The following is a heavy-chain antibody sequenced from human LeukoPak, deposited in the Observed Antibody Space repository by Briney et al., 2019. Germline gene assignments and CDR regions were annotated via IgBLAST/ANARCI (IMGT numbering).Heavy chain of an antibody. CDR2: IYYSGST. CDR3: ASSFSYCSGGSCYYAFDI. J-gene: IGHJ3*02. Sequence: SKTLSLTCTVSGGSISSYYWSWIRQPPGKGLEWIGYIYYSGSTNYNPSLKSRVTISVDTSKNQFSLKLSSVTAADTAVYYCASSFSYCSGGSCYYAFDIWGQGTMVTVSS. CDR1: GGSISSYY. D-gene: IGHD2-15*01. V-gene: IGHV4-59*08.